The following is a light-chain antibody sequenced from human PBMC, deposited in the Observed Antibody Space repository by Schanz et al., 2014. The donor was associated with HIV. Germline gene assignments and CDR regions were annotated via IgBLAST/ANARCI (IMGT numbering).Light chain of an antibody. J-gene: IGLJ2*01. CDR1: SGDVGSYNY. CDR2: DVS. CDR3: QSYDRSLSVVV. V-gene: IGLV2-14*03. Sequence: QSALTQPASVSGSPGQSISISCTGTSGDVGSYNYVSWYQQHPGKAPKLMIYDVSNRPSGISPRFSASKFDTRASLTISGLRAEDEADYYCQSYDRSLSVVVFGGGTKLTVL.